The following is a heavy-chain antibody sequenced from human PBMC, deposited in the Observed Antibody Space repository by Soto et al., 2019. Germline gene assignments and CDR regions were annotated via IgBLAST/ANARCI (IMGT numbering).Heavy chain of an antibody. Sequence: QVQLQDSGPGLVKPSETRSLTCSVSGGPMNSYYWSWIRQPPGKGLEWIGHIANGGSPTYNPSLKSRVTMSLGTSKNQLSLKLMSVTAADAVMYYCARVWRRVWYFDLWGRGALVTVSS. J-gene: IGHJ2*01. V-gene: IGHV4-59*01. CDR1: GGPMNSYY. D-gene: IGHD1-1*01. CDR3: ARVWRRVWYFDL. CDR2: IANGGSP.